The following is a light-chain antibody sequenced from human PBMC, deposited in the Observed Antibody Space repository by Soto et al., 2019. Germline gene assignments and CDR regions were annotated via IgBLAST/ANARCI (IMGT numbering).Light chain of an antibody. V-gene: IGKV1-5*01. CDR3: QDCDTYWA. J-gene: IGKJ1*01. Sequence: DIQMTQSPSTLSASLGDRVTITYRASRNIERWLAWYQQKPGKAPRLLIYDASTFETGVPSRFSGGGSGTEFTLSISSLQRDDNATDYGQDCDTYWAFGQGIKVEVE. CDR1: RNIERW. CDR2: DAS.